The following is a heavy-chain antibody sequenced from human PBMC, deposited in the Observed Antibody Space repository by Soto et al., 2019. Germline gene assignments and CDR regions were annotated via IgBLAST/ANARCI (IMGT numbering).Heavy chain of an antibody. CDR3: ARDLAAAGPFDC. J-gene: IGHJ4*02. CDR1: GYTFTNYA. D-gene: IGHD6-13*01. V-gene: IGHV1-18*01. Sequence: QVQLVQSGAEVKKPGASVKFSCKASGYTFTNYAFSWVRQAPGQGLGWMGWISAYNGNTNYPKKLEVRVTMTTDTSTRTAYTERRSLRSDATAVYSCARDLAAAGPFDCWGQGPLVTVSS. CDR2: ISAYNGNT.